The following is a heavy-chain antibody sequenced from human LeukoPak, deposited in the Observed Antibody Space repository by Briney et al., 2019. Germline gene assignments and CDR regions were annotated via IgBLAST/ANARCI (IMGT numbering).Heavy chain of an antibody. V-gene: IGHV3-30*02. CDR2: IRYDGSNK. Sequence: GGSLRLSYAASGFTFSSYGMHWVRQAPGKGLEWVAFIRYDGSNKYYADSVKGRFTISRDNSKNTLYLQMNSLRAEDTAVYYCAKDGDPIVVVPAAMDYWGQGTLVTVSS. J-gene: IGHJ4*02. CDR1: GFTFSSYG. CDR3: AKDGDPIVVVPAAMDY. D-gene: IGHD2-2*01.